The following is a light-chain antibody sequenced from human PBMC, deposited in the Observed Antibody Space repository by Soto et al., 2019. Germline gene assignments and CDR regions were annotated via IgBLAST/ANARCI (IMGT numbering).Light chain of an antibody. CDR2: DAS. Sequence: DIQMTQSPSSLSAFVGDRVTITCQADQGISKSLSWYQQKPGMAPKLLIYDASNLETGVPSRFSGSGSGIDFTLTISSLQPEDFGRYYCQQYDDLPFTFGGGTKVEIK. V-gene: IGKV1-33*01. CDR3: QQYDDLPFT. J-gene: IGKJ4*01. CDR1: QGISKS.